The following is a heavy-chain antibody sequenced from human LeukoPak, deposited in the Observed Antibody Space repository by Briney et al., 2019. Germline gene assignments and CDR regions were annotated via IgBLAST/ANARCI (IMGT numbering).Heavy chain of an antibody. CDR3: ARDQAPSFLEWLLYGYYGMDV. J-gene: IGHJ6*02. V-gene: IGHV1-18*01. CDR2: ISAYNGNT. Sequence: ASVKVSCKASGYTFTSYGISWVRQAPGQGLEWMGWISAYNGNTNYAQKLQGRVTMTTDTSTSTAYMELRSLRSDDTAVYYCARDQAPSFLEWLLYGYYGMDVWGQGTTVTVSS. CDR1: GYTFTSYG. D-gene: IGHD3-3*01.